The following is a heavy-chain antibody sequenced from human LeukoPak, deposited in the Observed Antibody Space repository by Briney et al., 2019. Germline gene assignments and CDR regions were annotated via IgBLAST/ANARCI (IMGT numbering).Heavy chain of an antibody. CDR1: GYTFTGYY. CDR2: INPNSGGT. CDR3: ARVSRYCSSTSCYAGDY. J-gene: IGHJ4*02. Sequence: GASVKVSCKASGYTFTGYYMHWVRQAPGQGLEWMGWINPNSGGTNYAQKFQGRVTMTRDTSISTAYMELSRLRSDDTAVYYCARVSRYCSSTSCYAGDYWGQGTLVTVSS. V-gene: IGHV1-2*02. D-gene: IGHD2-2*01.